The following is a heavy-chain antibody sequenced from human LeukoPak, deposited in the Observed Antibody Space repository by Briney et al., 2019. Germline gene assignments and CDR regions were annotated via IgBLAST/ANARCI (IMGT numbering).Heavy chain of an antibody. Sequence: ASVKVSCKASGYTFTSYGISWVRQAPGQGLEWMGWISAYNGNTNYAQKLQGRVTMTTDTSTSTAYMELRSLRSDDTAVYYCARADVKTGDGYYDSSGGEPGAFDIWGQGTMVTVSS. V-gene: IGHV1-18*01. D-gene: IGHD3-22*01. CDR2: ISAYNGNT. J-gene: IGHJ3*02. CDR3: ARADVKTGDGYYDSSGGEPGAFDI. CDR1: GYTFTSYG.